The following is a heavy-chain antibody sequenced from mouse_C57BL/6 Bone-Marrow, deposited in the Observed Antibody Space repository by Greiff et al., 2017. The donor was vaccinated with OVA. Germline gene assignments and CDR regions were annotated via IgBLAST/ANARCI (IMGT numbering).Heavy chain of an antibody. D-gene: IGHD1-1*01. CDR1: GFTFSSYA. Sequence: VQLKESGGGLVKPGGSLKLSCAASGFTFSSYAMSWVRQTPEKRLEWVATISDGGSYTYYPDNVKGRFTISRDNAKNNLYLQMSHLKSEDTAMYYCARDYYGKWGQGTTLTVSS. J-gene: IGHJ2*01. CDR2: ISDGGSYT. CDR3: ARDYYGK. V-gene: IGHV5-4*01.